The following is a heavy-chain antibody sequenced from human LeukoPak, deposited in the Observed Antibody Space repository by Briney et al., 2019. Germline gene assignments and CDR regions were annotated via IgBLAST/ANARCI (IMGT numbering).Heavy chain of an antibody. CDR1: GGSFSGYY. J-gene: IGHJ4*02. Sequence: SETLSLTCAVYGGSFSGYYWSWLRQPPGKGLEWVGEINHSGSTNYNPSLKSRVTISVDTSKNQFSLKLSSVTAADTAVYYCATTASSGGYGARYWGQGTLVTVSS. CDR2: INHSGST. V-gene: IGHV4-34*01. D-gene: IGHD4-17*01. CDR3: ATTASSGGYGARY.